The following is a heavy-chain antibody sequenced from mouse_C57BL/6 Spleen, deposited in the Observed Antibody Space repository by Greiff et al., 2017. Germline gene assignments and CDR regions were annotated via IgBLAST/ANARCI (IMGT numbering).Heavy chain of an antibody. CDR3: AREDYGSGPWAMDY. J-gene: IGHJ4*01. CDR2: INPSSGYT. D-gene: IGHD1-1*01. Sequence: VQLQQSGAELVRPGASVKMSCKASGYTFTSYTMHWVKQRPGQGLEWIGYINPSSGYTKYNQKFKDKATLTADKSSSTAYMQLSSLTSEDSAVYYCAREDYGSGPWAMDYWGQGTSVTVSS. V-gene: IGHV1-4*01. CDR1: GYTFTSYT.